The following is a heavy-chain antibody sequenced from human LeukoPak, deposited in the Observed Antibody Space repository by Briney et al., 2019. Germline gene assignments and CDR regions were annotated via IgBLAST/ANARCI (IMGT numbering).Heavy chain of an antibody. CDR1: GYTLTELS. Sequence: ASVKVSCKVSGYTLTELSMHWVRQAPGKGLEWMGGFDPEDGETIYAQKFQGRVTVTEDTSTDTVYMELSSLRSEDTAVYYCATGQDWGDFDYWGQGTLVTVSS. CDR3: ATGQDWGDFDY. V-gene: IGHV1-24*01. J-gene: IGHJ4*02. D-gene: IGHD3/OR15-3a*01. CDR2: FDPEDGET.